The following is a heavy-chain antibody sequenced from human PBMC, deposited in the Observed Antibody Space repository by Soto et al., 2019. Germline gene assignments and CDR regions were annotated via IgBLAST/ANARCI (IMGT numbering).Heavy chain of an antibody. D-gene: IGHD5-18*01. V-gene: IGHV4-31*03. CDR1: GGSISSAAYY. Sequence: QVQLQESGPGLVKPSQTLSLTCTVSGGSISSAAYYSSWIRQPPGKGLEWIGYISHSGSTYYAPSRKSRVITSADRSTNQLSVNLTSVTAADTAVYYCAREYSYGSNFFDCWGQGALVTVSS. J-gene: IGHJ4*02. CDR3: AREYSYGSNFFDC. CDR2: ISHSGST.